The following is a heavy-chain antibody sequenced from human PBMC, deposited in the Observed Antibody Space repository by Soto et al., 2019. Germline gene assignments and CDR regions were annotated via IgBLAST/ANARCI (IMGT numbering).Heavy chain of an antibody. Sequence: GGSLRLSCAASGFTFSSYGMHWVRQAPGKGLEWVAVISYDGSNKYYADSVKGRFTISRDNSKNTLYLQMNSLRAEDTAVYYCAKDFSSKDHRIATQYYYYYYMDVWGKGTTVTVSS. D-gene: IGHD5-12*01. CDR1: GFTFSSYG. J-gene: IGHJ6*03. CDR3: AKDFSSKDHRIATQYYYYYYMDV. V-gene: IGHV3-30*18. CDR2: ISYDGSNK.